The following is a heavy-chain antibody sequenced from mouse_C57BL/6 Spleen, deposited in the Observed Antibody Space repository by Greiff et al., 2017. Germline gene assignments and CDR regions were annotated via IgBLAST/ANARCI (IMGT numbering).Heavy chain of an antibody. Sequence: QVQLQQSGPELVKPGASVKISCKASGYAFSSSWMNWVKQRPGKGLEWIGRIYPGDGDTNYNGKFKGKATLTADKSSSTAYMQLSSLTSEDSAVXFCARGNYYGNYEGAMDYWGQGTSVTVSS. CDR3: ARGNYYGNYEGAMDY. D-gene: IGHD2-1*01. J-gene: IGHJ4*01. CDR2: IYPGDGDT. V-gene: IGHV1-82*01. CDR1: GYAFSSSW.